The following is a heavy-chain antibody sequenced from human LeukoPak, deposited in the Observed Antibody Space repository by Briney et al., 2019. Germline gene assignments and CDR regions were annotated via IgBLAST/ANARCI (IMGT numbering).Heavy chain of an antibody. CDR2: ISSSSSTI. V-gene: IGHV3-48*01. J-gene: IGHJ6*03. CDR3: ARDPTGVVAADYYYYYMDV. D-gene: IGHD2-15*01. Sequence: GGSLRLSCAASGFTFSSYSMNWVRQAPGKGLEWVSYISSSSSTIYYADSVKGRFTISRDNAKNSLYLQMNSLRAEDTAVYYCARDPTGVVAADYYYYYMDVWGKGTTVTVSS. CDR1: GFTFSSYS.